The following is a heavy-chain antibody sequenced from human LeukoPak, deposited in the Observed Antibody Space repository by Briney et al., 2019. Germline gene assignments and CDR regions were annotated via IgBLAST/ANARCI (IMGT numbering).Heavy chain of an antibody. CDR3: ARDGAPDAHCSSTSCAIR. J-gene: IGHJ4*02. CDR2: INTDGSST. Sequence: PGGSLRLSCAASGFTFSSFWMHWVRQAPGKGLVWVSRINTDGSSTDYADSVKGRFTISRDNAKNTLYLQMNSLRAEDTAVYYCARDGAPDAHCSSTSCAIRWGQGTLVTVSS. D-gene: IGHD2-2*01. CDR1: GFTFSSFW. V-gene: IGHV3-74*01.